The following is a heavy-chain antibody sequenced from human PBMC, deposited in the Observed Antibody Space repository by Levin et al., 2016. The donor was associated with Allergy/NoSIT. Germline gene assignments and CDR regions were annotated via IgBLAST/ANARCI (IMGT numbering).Heavy chain of an antibody. Sequence: WVRQAPGQGLEWMGIINPSGGSTSYAQKFQGRVTMTRDTSTSTVYMELSSLGSEDTAVYYCARDRRYGSGSHYDAFDIWGQGTMVTVSS. CDR2: INPSGGST. D-gene: IGHD3-10*01. J-gene: IGHJ3*02. CDR3: ARDRRYGSGSHYDAFDI. V-gene: IGHV1-46*01.